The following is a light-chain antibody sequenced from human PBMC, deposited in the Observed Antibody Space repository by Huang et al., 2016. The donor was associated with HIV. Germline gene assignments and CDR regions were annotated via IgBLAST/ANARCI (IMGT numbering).Light chain of an antibody. CDR3: QQLNSYPPT. J-gene: IGKJ1*01. Sequence: IQLTQSPSSLSASVGDRVTITCRASQGISSYLAWYQQKPGKATKVLIYAASTLQSGVPSRFSGSGSGTDFTLTISSLQPEDFATYYCQQLNSYPPTFGQGTKVEIK. CDR1: QGISSY. V-gene: IGKV1-9*01. CDR2: AAS.